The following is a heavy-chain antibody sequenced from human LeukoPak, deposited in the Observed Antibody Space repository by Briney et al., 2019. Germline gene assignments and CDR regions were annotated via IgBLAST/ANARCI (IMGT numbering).Heavy chain of an antibody. CDR2: VYYSGRT. J-gene: IGHJ4*02. CDR1: GGFIISYY. Sequence: PSETLSLTCPASGGFIISYYWSWVRQPPGKGLELIVFVYYSGRTNYNSSLKSRVSISADTSKNQFSLRLSSVTAADTAVYSCAKMEGLVFDYWGQGTLGTVSS. CDR3: AKMEGLVFDY. V-gene: IGHV4-59*01. D-gene: IGHD2-8*01.